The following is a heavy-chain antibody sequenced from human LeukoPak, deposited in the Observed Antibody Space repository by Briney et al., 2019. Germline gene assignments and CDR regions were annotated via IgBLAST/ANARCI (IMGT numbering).Heavy chain of an antibody. CDR1: GFTFSSYA. CDR2: ISGSGGST. J-gene: IGHJ4*02. Sequence: GGSLRLSCAASGFTFSSYAMSWVRQAPGEGLEWVSAISGSGGSTYYADSVKGPFTISRDTSKNTLYLQMNSARAEDTAVYYCAKDSTSGCSSTSCYTHFDYWGQGTLVTVSS. V-gene: IGHV3-23*01. D-gene: IGHD2-2*02. CDR3: AKDSTSGCSSTSCYTHFDY.